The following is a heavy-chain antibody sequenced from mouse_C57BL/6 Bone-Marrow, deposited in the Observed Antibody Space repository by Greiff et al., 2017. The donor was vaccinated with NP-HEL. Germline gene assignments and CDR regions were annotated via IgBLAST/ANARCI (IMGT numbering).Heavy chain of an antibody. CDR3: TTYGGYYGFDY. V-gene: IGHV14-4*01. CDR1: GFNIKDDY. J-gene: IGHJ2*01. D-gene: IGHD2-3*01. Sequence: EVQLQESGAELVRPGASVKLSCTASGFNIKDDYMHWVKQRPEQGLEWIGWIDPENGDTEYASKFQGKATITADTSSNTAYLQLSSLTSEDTAVYYCTTYGGYYGFDYWGQGTTLTVSS. CDR2: IDPENGDT.